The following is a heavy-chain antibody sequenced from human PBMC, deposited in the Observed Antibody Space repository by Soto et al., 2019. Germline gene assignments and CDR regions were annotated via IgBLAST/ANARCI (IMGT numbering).Heavy chain of an antibody. V-gene: IGHV4-59*01. Sequence: PSETLSLTCTVSGGSMNSYNWTWVRQPPGKGLEWIGYVYDSGPSKYNASLESRITMSLDKSRNQFSLSLSYVTAADTAVYFCARYSPPKKSFDSNPGWLDPWGQGTLVTVS. J-gene: IGHJ5*02. CDR1: GGSMNSYN. D-gene: IGHD2-21*01. CDR2: VYDSGPS. CDR3: ARYSPPKKSFDSNPGWLDP.